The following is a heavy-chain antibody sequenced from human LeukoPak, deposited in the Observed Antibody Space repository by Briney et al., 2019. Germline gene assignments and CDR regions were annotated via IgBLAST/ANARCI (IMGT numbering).Heavy chain of an antibody. Sequence: PSETLSLTCTISGGSISSISYYWGWIRQPPGKGLEWIGSIYYTGSTYYNPSLKSRVTVSVDTSKNQFSLNLRSVTAADTAVYYCARGLSRLPPGGYWGQGTLVTVSS. J-gene: IGHJ4*02. CDR1: GGSISSISYY. CDR2: IYYTGST. D-gene: IGHD3-10*01. CDR3: ARGLSRLPPGGY. V-gene: IGHV4-39*01.